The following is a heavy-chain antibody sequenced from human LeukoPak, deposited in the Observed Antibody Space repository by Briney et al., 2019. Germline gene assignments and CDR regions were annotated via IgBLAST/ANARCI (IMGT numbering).Heavy chain of an antibody. CDR2: IYYSGST. Sequence: SETLSLTCTVSGGSISSYYWSWIRQPPGKGLEWIGYIYYSGSTNYNPSLKSRVTISVDTSKNQFSLKLSSVTAAYTAVYYCARTHSGSCIDYWGQGTLVTVSS. D-gene: IGHD1-26*01. CDR1: GGSISSYY. J-gene: IGHJ4*02. CDR3: ARTHSGSCIDY. V-gene: IGHV4-59*01.